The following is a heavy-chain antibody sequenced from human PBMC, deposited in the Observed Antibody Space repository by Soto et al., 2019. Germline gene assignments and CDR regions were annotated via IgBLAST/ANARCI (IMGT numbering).Heavy chain of an antibody. CDR1: GFTFSSYG. CDR3: ARDVGGIAVAGYFDY. CDR2: IWYDGSNK. D-gene: IGHD6-19*01. J-gene: IGHJ4*02. Sequence: GGSLRLSCAASGFTFSSYGMHWVRQAPGKGLEWVAVIWYDGSNKYYADSVKGRFTISRDNSKNTLYLQMNSLRAEDTAVYYCARDVGGIAVAGYFDYWGQGTLVTVSS. V-gene: IGHV3-33*01.